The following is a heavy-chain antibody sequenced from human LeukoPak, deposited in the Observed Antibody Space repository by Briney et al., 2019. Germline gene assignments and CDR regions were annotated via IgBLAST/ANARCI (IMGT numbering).Heavy chain of an antibody. V-gene: IGHV3-21*04. CDR3: AKKSGDHFHFDF. CDR1: GFTFSSYS. Sequence: GGSLRLSCAASGFTFSSYSMNWVRQAPGERLEWVSSISSSSSYIYYADSVKGRFTISRDNSKSTLYLQMNSLRAEDTAVYHCAKKSGDHFHFDFWGQGTLVTVSS. CDR2: ISSSSSYI. J-gene: IGHJ4*02. D-gene: IGHD2-21*01.